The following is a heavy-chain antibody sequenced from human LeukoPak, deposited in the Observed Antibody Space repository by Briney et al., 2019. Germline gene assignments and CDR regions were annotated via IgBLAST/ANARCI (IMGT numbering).Heavy chain of an antibody. J-gene: IGHJ4*02. CDR3: AIDQWLVHRGFDY. CDR1: GFTFSSYA. Sequence: GGSLRLSCAASGFTFSSYAMSWVRQAPGKGLEWVSAISGSGGSTYYADSVKGRFTISRDNSKNTLYLQMNSLRAEDTAVYYCAIDQWLVHRGFDYWGQGTLVTVSS. V-gene: IGHV3-23*01. D-gene: IGHD6-19*01. CDR2: ISGSGGST.